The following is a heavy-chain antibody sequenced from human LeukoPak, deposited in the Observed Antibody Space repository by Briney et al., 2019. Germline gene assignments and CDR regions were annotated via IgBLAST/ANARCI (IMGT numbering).Heavy chain of an antibody. D-gene: IGHD6-19*01. V-gene: IGHV3-30*02. CDR2: IRYDGSNK. Sequence: GGSLRLSCAASGFTFSSYGMHWVRQAPGKGLEWVAFIRYDGSNKYYADSVKGRFTISRDNSKNTLYLQMNSLRAEDTAVYYCAKDRDSGWYILYYYGMDVWGQGTTVTVSS. CDR1: GFTFSSYG. J-gene: IGHJ6*02. CDR3: AKDRDSGWYILYYYGMDV.